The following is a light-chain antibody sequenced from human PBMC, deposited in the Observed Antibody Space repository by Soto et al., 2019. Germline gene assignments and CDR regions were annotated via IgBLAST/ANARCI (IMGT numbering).Light chain of an antibody. Sequence: DIQMTQSPATLSASVGDRVTITCRASQSISNWLAWYQQKPGKAPKLLIYAASSLQTGVPSRFSGSRSGTDFALTISSLQRDDFATYYCQQTDSFPRTFGQGTKVDIK. CDR2: AAS. CDR1: QSISNW. CDR3: QQTDSFPRT. J-gene: IGKJ1*01. V-gene: IGKV1-12*01.